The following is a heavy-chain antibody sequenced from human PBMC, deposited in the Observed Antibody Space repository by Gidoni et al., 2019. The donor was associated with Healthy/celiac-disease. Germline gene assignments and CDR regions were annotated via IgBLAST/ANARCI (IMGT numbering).Heavy chain of an antibody. Sequence: GLEWIGSIYHSGSTYYNPSLKSRVTISVDTSKNQFSLKLSSVTAADTAVYYCARVEVVAAAGNPSWFDPWGQGTLVTVSS. CDR2: IYHSGST. D-gene: IGHD6-13*01. J-gene: IGHJ5*02. V-gene: IGHV4-38-2*02. CDR3: ARVEVVAAAGNPSWFDP.